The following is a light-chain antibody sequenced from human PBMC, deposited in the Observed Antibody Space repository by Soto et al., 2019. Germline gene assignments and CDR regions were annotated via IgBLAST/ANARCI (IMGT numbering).Light chain of an antibody. CDR2: AAA. J-gene: IGKJ5*01. CDR1: QSINRF. Sequence: DIQMTQSPPSLSASVGDRVTITCRASQSINRFLNWYQQXPGKAPXLXXYAAASLQSGVPSRFSGSGSGTDFTLTISSLQPEDFANYYGQQSYSPPPVTFGQGTRLEIK. CDR3: QQSYSPPPVT. V-gene: IGKV1-39*01.